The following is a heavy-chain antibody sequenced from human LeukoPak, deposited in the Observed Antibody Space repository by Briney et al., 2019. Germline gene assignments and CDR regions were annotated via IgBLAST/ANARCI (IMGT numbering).Heavy chain of an antibody. CDR3: AAAPYYYDGFAAAY. Sequence: SVKVSCKASGFTFTSSAMQWVRQARGQRLEWIGWIVVGSGNTNYAQKFQERVTITRDMSTCTAYMELSSLRSEDTAVYYCAAAPYYYDGFAAAYWGQGTLVTVSS. CDR1: GFTFTSSA. J-gene: IGHJ4*02. D-gene: IGHD3-22*01. V-gene: IGHV1-58*02. CDR2: IVVGSGNT.